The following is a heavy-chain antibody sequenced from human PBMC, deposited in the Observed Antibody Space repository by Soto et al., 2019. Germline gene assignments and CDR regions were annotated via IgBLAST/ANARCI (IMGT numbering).Heavy chain of an antibody. CDR3: ARDRYWKDVAHDY. D-gene: IGHD3-16*02. CDR1: GFTFSSYA. J-gene: IGHJ4*02. CDR2: ISYDGSNK. Sequence: QVQLVESGGGVVQPGRSLRLSCAASGFTFSSYAMHWVRQAPGKGLEWVAVISYDGSNKYYADSVKGRFTISRDNSKKALYLQMNSLRAEDTAVYYWARDRYWKDVAHDYWGQGTLVTVSS. V-gene: IGHV3-30-3*01.